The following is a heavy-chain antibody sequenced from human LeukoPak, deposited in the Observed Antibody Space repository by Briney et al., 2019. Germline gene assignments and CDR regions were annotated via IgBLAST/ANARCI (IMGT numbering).Heavy chain of an antibody. J-gene: IGHJ4*02. CDR3: AKPWGDFFFDY. Sequence: GGSLRLSCAASGFTFGFYAMSWVRQAPGKGLEWVSGVTNSGGSTYYADSVRGRFTISRDNSKNTLYLQMNNLRAEDTAVYFCAKPWGDFFFDYWGQGTLVTVSS. D-gene: IGHD7-27*01. V-gene: IGHV3-23*01. CDR2: VTNSGGST. CDR1: GFTFGFYA.